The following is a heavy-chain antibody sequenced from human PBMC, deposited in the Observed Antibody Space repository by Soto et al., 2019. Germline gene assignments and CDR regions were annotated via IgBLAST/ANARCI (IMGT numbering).Heavy chain of an antibody. D-gene: IGHD5-18*01. CDR2: ISYHGSNK. CDR3: AKDRQLGSSLYFFDY. V-gene: IGHV3-30*18. Sequence: GGSLRLCCAASGFTFSSYDLHWVRQAPGKGLEWVAVISYHGSNKDYADSVKGRVTVSRDNSKNTLYLQMNSLRGEDTAVYYCAKDRQLGSSLYFFDYWGQGT. J-gene: IGHJ4*02. CDR1: GFTFSSYD.